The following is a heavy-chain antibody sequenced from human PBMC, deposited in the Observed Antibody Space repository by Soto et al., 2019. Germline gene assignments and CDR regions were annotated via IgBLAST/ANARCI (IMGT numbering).Heavy chain of an antibody. Sequence: PGGSLRLSCAASGFTFTTYAMTWVRQTPGKGLEWVAVISYDGRNKYYADSVKGRFTISRDNSKNTLYLQMNSLRAEDTAVYYCAKSGVSTADYWGQGILVTVSS. CDR2: ISYDGRNK. V-gene: IGHV3-30*18. CDR3: AKSGVSTADY. CDR1: GFTFTTYA. J-gene: IGHJ4*02. D-gene: IGHD6-6*01.